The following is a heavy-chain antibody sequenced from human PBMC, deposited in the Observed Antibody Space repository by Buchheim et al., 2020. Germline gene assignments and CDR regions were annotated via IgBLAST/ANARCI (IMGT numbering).Heavy chain of an antibody. D-gene: IGHD2-8*01. J-gene: IGHJ4*02. CDR1: GYSFTTYW. Sequence: EVQLVQSGAEVKRPGESLKISCKGSGYSFTTYWIGWVRQMPEKGLEWIGMIYPGDSDIRYSPSFQGQVTFSADKSFSTAYLQWSSLKASDSAMYYCARSFGYCTDGVCRLFDYWGQGT. CDR3: ARSFGYCTDGVCRLFDY. CDR2: IYPGDSDI. V-gene: IGHV5-51*01.